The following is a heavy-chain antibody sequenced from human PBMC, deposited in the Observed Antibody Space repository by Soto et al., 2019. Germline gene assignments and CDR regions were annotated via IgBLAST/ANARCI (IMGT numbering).Heavy chain of an antibody. V-gene: IGHV1-18*01. CDR2: ISAYNGNT. CDR1: GYTFTSYG. D-gene: IGHD3-9*01. J-gene: IGHJ5*02. Sequence: ASVKVSCKASGYTFTSYGISWVRQAPGQGLEWMGWISAYNGNTNYAQKLQGRVTMTTDTSTSTAYMELRSLRSDDTAVYYCAIYYDILTCYYPWGQGTLVTVSS. CDR3: AIYYDILTCYYP.